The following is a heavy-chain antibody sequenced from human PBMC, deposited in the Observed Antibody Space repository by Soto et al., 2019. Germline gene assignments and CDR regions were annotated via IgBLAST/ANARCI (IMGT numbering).Heavy chain of an antibody. D-gene: IGHD3-3*01. CDR2: ITHSGST. CDR3: ASRYSDFWSGIRSQPKSFDY. V-gene: IGHV4-34*01. Sequence: QVHLQQWGAGLLKPSETLSLTAAVYGGSFSGYYWSWIRPPPGKGLEWIGEITHSGSTYNPSHKSRVTISVDTSKNQFSLKRSSVTAADTAVYFCASRYSDFWSGIRSQPKSFDYWGQGTLVSVSS. J-gene: IGHJ4*02. CDR1: GGSFSGYY.